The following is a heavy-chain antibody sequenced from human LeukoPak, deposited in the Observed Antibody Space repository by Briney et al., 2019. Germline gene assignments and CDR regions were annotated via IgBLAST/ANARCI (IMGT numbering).Heavy chain of an antibody. J-gene: IGHJ4*02. CDR2: ITSSSGGI. CDR1: GFDFGGYT. CDR3: AKADILTGYYKGGCYFDY. Sequence: GGSLRLSCAASGFDFGGYTMTWVRQAPGRGLEWVSAITSSSGGIYYADSGQGRFTISRDNAKNSLYLQIDSLRAEDTAVYYCAKADILTGYYKGGCYFDYWGQGTLVTVSS. D-gene: IGHD3-9*01. V-gene: IGHV3-21*06.